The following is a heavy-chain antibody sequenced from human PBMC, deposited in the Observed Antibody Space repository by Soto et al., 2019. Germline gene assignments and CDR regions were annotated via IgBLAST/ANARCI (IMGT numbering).Heavy chain of an antibody. CDR3: ARGPLVPPVYYYGMDV. CDR2: IIPIFGTA. V-gene: IGHV1-69*12. Sequence: QVQLVQYGAEVKKTGSSVKVSCKASGGTFSSYAISWVRQAPGQGLEWMGGIIPIFGTANYAQKFQGRVTITADESTSTAYMELSSLRSEDTAVYYCARGPLVPPVYYYGMDVWGQGTTVTVSS. J-gene: IGHJ6*02. CDR1: GGTFSSYA.